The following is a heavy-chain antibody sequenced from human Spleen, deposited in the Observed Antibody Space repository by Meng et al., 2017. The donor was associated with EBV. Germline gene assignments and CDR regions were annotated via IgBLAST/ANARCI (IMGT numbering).Heavy chain of an antibody. D-gene: IGHD3-16*01. CDR3: ARDLGGDFDY. CDR1: GYIFSSYD. J-gene: IGHJ4*02. V-gene: IGHV1-8*01. Sequence: QVQLVKSGAEVKKPGASVKVSCKASGYIFSSYDINWVRQATGQGLEWMGWMNPTSGKTGYAQKFQDRVTMTRDSAISTAYMELSSLRSDDTAVYYCARDLGGDFDYWGQGTLVTVSS. CDR2: MNPTSGKT.